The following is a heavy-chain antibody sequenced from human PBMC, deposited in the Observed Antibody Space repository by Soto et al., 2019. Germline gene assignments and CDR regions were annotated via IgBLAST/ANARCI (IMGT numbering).Heavy chain of an antibody. CDR1: GGTFSSYA. CDR2: IIPIFGTA. CDR3: ARVALHWLLISSSWYYDHYYFDY. J-gene: IGHJ4*02. Sequence: ASVTVSCKASGGTFSSYAISWVRQPPGQGLEWMGGIIPIFGTANYAQKFQGRVKITAEESTSTAYMELSSLRSEDTAFYYCARVALHWLLISSSWYYDHYYFDYWGQGXPVTVSS. V-gene: IGHV1-69*13. D-gene: IGHD6-13*01.